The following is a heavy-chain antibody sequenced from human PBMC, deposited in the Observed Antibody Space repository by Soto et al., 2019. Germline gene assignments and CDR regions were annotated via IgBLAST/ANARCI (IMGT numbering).Heavy chain of an antibody. CDR1: GGSISSSSYY. Sequence: SETMSPTCTVAGGSISSSSYYWGWIRQPPGKGREWSGTIYYRGCTYYIPSLKSRVTISVDTSMNQFSLKLSSVTAADTAVYYCARQRDQHLVEGWGQGTLVTVSS. CDR2: IYYRGCT. D-gene: IGHD6-13*01. J-gene: IGHJ4*02. V-gene: IGHV4-39*01. CDR3: ARQRDQHLVEG.